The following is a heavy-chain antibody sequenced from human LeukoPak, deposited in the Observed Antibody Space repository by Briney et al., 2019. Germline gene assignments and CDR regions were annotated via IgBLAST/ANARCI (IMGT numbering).Heavy chain of an antibody. CDR2: ISGNGDST. V-gene: IGHV3-23*01. Sequence: GGSLRLSCAASGFTFINYAMCWVRHAPGKGPEWVSFISGNGDSTYYADSVKGRFTVSRDNSKNTLYLQMNSLRGEDTAIYYCTKDRPGSFDYWGQGILVTVSS. D-gene: IGHD1-26*01. CDR1: GFTFINYA. J-gene: IGHJ4*02. CDR3: TKDRPGSFDY.